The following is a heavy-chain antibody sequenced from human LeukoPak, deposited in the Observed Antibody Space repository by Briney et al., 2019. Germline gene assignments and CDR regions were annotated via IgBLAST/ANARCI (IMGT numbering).Heavy chain of an antibody. CDR3: ARVVGSSGWYEFGY. J-gene: IGHJ4*02. V-gene: IGHV3-30*19. Sequence: PGRSLRLSCAASGFTFSSYGMHWVRQAPGKGLEWVAVIWYDGSNKYYADSVKGRFTISRDNSKNTLYLQMNSLRAEDTAVYYCARVVGSSGWYEFGYWGQGTLVTVSS. CDR1: GFTFSSYG. D-gene: IGHD6-19*01. CDR2: IWYDGSNK.